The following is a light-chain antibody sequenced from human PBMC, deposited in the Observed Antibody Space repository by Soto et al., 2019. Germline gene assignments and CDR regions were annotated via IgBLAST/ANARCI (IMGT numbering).Light chain of an antibody. J-gene: IGKJ4*02. V-gene: IGKV1-27*01. CDR1: QGISDS. CDR3: QKYNSPPWT. CDR2: AAS. Sequence: DIQLTQSPSSLSANVGDRITITCRASQGISDSLAWYQQQPGRVPKLLIYAASTLQSGVPPRFSGSGSGTDFTLTISSLQPEDVATYYCQKYNSPPWTFGAGTKVEIK.